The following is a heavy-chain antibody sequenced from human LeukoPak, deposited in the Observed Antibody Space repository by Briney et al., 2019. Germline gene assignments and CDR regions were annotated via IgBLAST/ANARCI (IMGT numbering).Heavy chain of an antibody. Sequence: SETLSLTCTVSGGSISSYYWSWIRQPPGKRLEWIGYIYYSGSTNYNPSLKSRVTISVDTSKNQFSLKLSSVTAADTAVYYCASLGYSSSWNNWFDPWGQGTLVTVSS. CDR1: GGSISSYY. J-gene: IGHJ5*02. CDR3: ASLGYSSSWNNWFDP. D-gene: IGHD6-13*01. V-gene: IGHV4-59*01. CDR2: IYYSGST.